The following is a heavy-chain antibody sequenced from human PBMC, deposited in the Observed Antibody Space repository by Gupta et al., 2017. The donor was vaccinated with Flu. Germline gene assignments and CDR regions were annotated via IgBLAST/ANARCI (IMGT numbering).Heavy chain of an antibody. CDR3: ARLVVRGVIRKFDY. Sequence: LQLHESGPGLVKPSETLSLIFTVAGCPISTSRSCGGWIRQPPGKGLEWIGGIYYSGGTYYNPSLKSRVTISVDTSKNQFSLKLGSVTAADTAVYYCARLVVRGVIRKFDYWGQGTLVTVSS. CDR2: IYYSGGT. CDR1: GCPISTSRSC. V-gene: IGHV4-39*01. J-gene: IGHJ4*02. D-gene: IGHD3-10*01.